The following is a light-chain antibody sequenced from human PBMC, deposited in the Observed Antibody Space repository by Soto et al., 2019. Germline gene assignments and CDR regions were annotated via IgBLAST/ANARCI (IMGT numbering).Light chain of an antibody. V-gene: IGKV3-15*01. CDR2: GAS. CDR3: QQYFRWPPWT. CDR1: QSVSTD. J-gene: IGKJ1*01. Sequence: EVLVTQSPGTLSVSPGERVTLSCRASQSVSTDLAWYQQEPGQAPRLLIYGASIRAIGVPDRFSGGGSGTDFSLTISSLQSEDSAVYYCQQYFRWPPWTFGQGTKVEI.